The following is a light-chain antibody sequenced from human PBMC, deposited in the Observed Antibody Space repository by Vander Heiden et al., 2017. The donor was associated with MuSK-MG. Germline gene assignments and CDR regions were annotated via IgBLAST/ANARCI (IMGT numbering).Light chain of an antibody. CDR3: QQDHNLRT. J-gene: IGKJ2*02. Sequence: DIQMTQSPSSLSASVGDRVTITCQASQDISNYLNWYQQKPGKAPKLLIYDASKLEKGVPSRFSGSGSGTDFTFTISSLQPEDIATYYWQQDHNLRTFGQGTKLEIK. V-gene: IGKV1-33*01. CDR1: QDISNY. CDR2: DAS.